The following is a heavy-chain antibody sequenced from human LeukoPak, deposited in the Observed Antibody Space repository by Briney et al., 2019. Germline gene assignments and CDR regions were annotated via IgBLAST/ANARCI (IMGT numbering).Heavy chain of an antibody. CDR3: TTDPQHYYAIYYFDY. D-gene: IGHD3-10*01. CDR2: IKSKTDGGTT. Sequence: GGSLRLSCAASGFTFSNAWMSWVRQAPGKGLEWVGRIKSKTDGGTTDYAAPVKGRFTISRDDSKNTLYLQMSSLKTEDTAVYYCTTDPQHYYAIYYFDYWGQGTLVTVSS. V-gene: IGHV3-15*01. J-gene: IGHJ4*02. CDR1: GFTFSNAW.